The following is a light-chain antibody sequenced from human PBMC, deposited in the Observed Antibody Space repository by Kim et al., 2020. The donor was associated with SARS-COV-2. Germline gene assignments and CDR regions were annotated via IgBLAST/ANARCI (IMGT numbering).Light chain of an antibody. Sequence: APVERATLSCRASQSVSSSYLAWYQQKPGQAPRLLIYGASSRATGIPERFSGSGSGTDFTLTISRLEPEDFAVYYCQQYGSSPQTFGQGTRLEIK. J-gene: IGKJ5*01. CDR1: QSVSSSY. CDR3: QQYGSSPQT. CDR2: GAS. V-gene: IGKV3-20*01.